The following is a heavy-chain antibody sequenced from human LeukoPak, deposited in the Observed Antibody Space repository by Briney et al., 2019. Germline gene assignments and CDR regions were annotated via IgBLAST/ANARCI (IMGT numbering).Heavy chain of an antibody. V-gene: IGHV3-23*01. CDR3: AKDPYDFYLYYMDV. CDR2: INSRGDST. Sequence: GGSLRLSCAASGFTLSSYAMSWVRQSPGKGLEWVSTINSRGDSTYYADSVKGRFTISRDYSKNTLYLHMNRLRAEDTAVYYCAKDPYDFYLYYMDVWGKGTTVTVSS. D-gene: IGHD3-3*01. CDR1: GFTLSSYA. J-gene: IGHJ6*03.